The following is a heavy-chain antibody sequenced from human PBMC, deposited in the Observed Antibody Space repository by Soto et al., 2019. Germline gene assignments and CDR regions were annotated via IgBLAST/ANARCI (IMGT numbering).Heavy chain of an antibody. CDR2: IIPILGIA. CDR3: ARAPTIAAAFDY. J-gene: IGHJ4*02. CDR1: GGTFSSYT. Sequence: SVKVSCKASGGTFSSYTISWVRQAPGQGLEWMGRIIPILGIANYAQKFQGRVTITADKSTSTAYMELSSLRSEDTAVYYCARAPTIAAAFDYWGQGTLVTVSS. D-gene: IGHD6-13*01. V-gene: IGHV1-69*02.